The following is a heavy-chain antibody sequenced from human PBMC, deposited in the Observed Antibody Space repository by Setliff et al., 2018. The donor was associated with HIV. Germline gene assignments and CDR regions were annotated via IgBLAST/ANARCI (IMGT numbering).Heavy chain of an antibody. V-gene: IGHV3-74*01. J-gene: IGHJ4*02. CDR1: GFTFDRFW. D-gene: IGHD5-12*01. Sequence: LRLSCAASGFTFDRFWMHGVRQAPGKGLVWVSRVNRDGSSTTYADSVKDRFTIPRDNAKNTLYLQMNSLRAEDTGVYYCHSGYDAEEQSYFDYWGQGTLVTVSS. CDR2: VNRDGSST. CDR3: HSGYDAEEQSYFDY.